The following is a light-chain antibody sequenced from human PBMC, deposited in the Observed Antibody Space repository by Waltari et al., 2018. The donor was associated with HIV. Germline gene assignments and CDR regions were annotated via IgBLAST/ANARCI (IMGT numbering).Light chain of an antibody. CDR3: SSYTSSSTLYVV. CDR1: STDVGGFNY. V-gene: IGLV2-14*01. Sequence: QSALTQPASVSGSPGQSITIPCTGTSTDVGGFNYVSWYQQHPGKAPKLMIYDVSYQPSGVSNRFSGSKSGNTASLTISGLQAEDEADYYCSSYTSSSTLYVVFGGGTKLTVL. J-gene: IGLJ2*01. CDR2: DVS.